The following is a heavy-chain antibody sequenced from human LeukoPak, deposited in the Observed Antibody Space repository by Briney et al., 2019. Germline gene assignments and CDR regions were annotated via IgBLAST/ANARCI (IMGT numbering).Heavy chain of an antibody. CDR2: INHSGST. V-gene: IGHV4-34*01. J-gene: IGHJ2*01. CDR3: ARGKGLRYFDWLPTAWGWYFDL. CDR1: GGSFSGYY. D-gene: IGHD3-9*01. Sequence: SETLSLTCAVYGGSFSGYYWSWIRQPPGKGLEWIGEINHSGSTNYNPSLKSRVTISVDTSKNQFSLKLSSVTAADTAVYYCARGKGLRYFDWLPTAWGWYFDLWGRGTLVTVSS.